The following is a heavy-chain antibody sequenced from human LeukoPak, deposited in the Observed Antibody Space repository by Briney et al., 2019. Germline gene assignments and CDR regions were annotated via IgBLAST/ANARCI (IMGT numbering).Heavy chain of an antibody. CDR3: ARAVQDLYYYDSSGYN. Sequence: HTGGSLRLSCAASGFTFSSSTMNWVRQAPGKGLEWVANIKQDGSERYYVDSVKGRFTISRDNAKNSLYLQMNSLRAEDTAVYYCARAVQDLYYYDSSGYNWGQGTLVTVSS. D-gene: IGHD3-22*01. CDR2: IKQDGSER. J-gene: IGHJ4*02. V-gene: IGHV3-7*01. CDR1: GFTFSSST.